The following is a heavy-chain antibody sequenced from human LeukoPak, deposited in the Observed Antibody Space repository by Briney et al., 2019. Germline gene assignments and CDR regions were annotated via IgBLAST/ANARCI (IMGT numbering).Heavy chain of an antibody. J-gene: IGHJ6*02. D-gene: IGHD1-14*01. CDR2: ITYDGAFDGGKT. V-gene: IGHV3-30*07. Sequence: GGSLRLSCEASGLSLSNYPMHWVRQAPGKGLEWITLITYDGAFDGGKTYYADSVKGRFTISRDNSKNTLYLQMNSLRAEDTAVYYCAKRQPSNYYYGMGVWGQGTTVTVSS. CDR3: AKRQPSNYYYGMGV. CDR1: GLSLSNYP.